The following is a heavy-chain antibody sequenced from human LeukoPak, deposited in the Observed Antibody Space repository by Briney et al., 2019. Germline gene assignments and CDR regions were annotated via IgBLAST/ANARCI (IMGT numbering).Heavy chain of an antibody. J-gene: IGHJ4*02. CDR3: AREMVTIVGARNSFDY. CDR2: ISYDGSNK. CDR1: GFTFSSYA. D-gene: IGHD1-26*01. V-gene: IGHV3-30-3*01. Sequence: GGSLRLSCAASGFTFSSYAMHWVRQAPGKGLEWVAVISYDGSNKYYADSVKGRFTISRDNSKNTLYLQMNSLRAEDTAVYYCAREMVTIVGARNSFDYWGQGTLVTVSS.